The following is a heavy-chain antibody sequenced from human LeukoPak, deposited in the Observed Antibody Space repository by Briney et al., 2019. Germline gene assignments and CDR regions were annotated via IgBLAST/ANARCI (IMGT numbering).Heavy chain of an antibody. CDR3: ARDGYPLPRAFDI. CDR1: GYTFTSYG. Sequence: ASVKVSCKASGYTFTSYGISWVRKAPGQGLEWMGGIIPIFGTANYAQKFQGRVTITADKSTSTAYMELSSLRSEDTAVYYCARDGYPLPRAFDIWGQGTMVTVSS. CDR2: IIPIFGTA. V-gene: IGHV1-69*06. J-gene: IGHJ3*02. D-gene: IGHD5-12*01.